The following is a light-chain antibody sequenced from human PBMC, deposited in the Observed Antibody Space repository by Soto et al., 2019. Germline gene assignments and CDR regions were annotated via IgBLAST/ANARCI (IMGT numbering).Light chain of an antibody. J-gene: IGKJ5*01. V-gene: IGKV3-20*01. CDR3: QQYGYSPIT. Sequence: EIVLTQSPGTLSLSPGERATLSCRASQSVSSSYLAWYQQKPGQAPRLLIYGASSRATGIPDRFSGSGSGTDFTLTISRLEPEDFVVYYCQQYGYSPITFGQGTRLEI. CDR1: QSVSSSY. CDR2: GAS.